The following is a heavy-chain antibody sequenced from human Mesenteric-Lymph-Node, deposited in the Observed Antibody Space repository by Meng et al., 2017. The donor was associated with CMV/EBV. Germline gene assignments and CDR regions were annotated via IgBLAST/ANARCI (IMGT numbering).Heavy chain of an antibody. J-gene: IGHJ6*02. D-gene: IGHD6-13*01. V-gene: IGHV3-20*04. Sequence: GESLKISCAASGFTFDDYGMSWVRQAPGKGLEWVSGINWNGGSTGYADSVKGRFTISRDNAKNSLYLQMSSLRAEDTALYYCARQQLVHYYYYGMDVWGQGTTVTVSS. CDR1: GFTFDDYG. CDR2: INWNGGST. CDR3: ARQQLVHYYYYGMDV.